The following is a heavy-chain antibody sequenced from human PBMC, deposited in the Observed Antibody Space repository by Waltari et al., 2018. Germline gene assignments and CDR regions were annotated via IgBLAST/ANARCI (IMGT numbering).Heavy chain of an antibody. J-gene: IGHJ4*02. CDR3: ARDKGKSSSSRGRYFDY. V-gene: IGHV3-48*01. Sequence: EVQLVESGGGLVQPGGSLRLSCAASGFTFSSYSMNWVRQAPGKGLEWVSYISSSSSTIYYADSVKGRFTISRDNAKNSLYLQMNSLRAEDTAVYYCARDKGKSSSSRGRYFDYWGQGTLVTVSS. CDR2: ISSSSSTI. D-gene: IGHD6-6*01. CDR1: GFTFSSYS.